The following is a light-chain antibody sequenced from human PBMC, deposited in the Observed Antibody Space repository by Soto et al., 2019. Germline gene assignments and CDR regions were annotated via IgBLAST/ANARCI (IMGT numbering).Light chain of an antibody. V-gene: IGKV1-5*01. CDR3: QQYDSYSSGP. Sequence: DFQMTQSPSTLSASVGDRVTITCRASQTINSWLAWYQQKPGKAPKVLIFDASSLKTGVPSRFSGSGSGTEFTLTISNLQPDDFATYYCQQYDSYSSGPFGQGTK. CDR2: DAS. CDR1: QTINSW. J-gene: IGKJ1*01.